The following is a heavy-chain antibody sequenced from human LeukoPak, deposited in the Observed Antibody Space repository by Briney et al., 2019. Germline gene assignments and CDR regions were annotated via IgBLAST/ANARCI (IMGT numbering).Heavy chain of an antibody. CDR3: ASVARYYDILTGYLQTPFDY. CDR2: IYYSGST. V-gene: IGHV4-39*01. D-gene: IGHD3-9*01. CDR1: GGSISSSSYY. J-gene: IGHJ4*02. Sequence: SETLSLTCTVSGGSISSSSYYWGWIRQPPGKGLEWIGSIYYSGSTYYNPSLKSRVTISVDTSKNQFSLKLSSVTAADTAVYYCASVARYYDILTGYLQTPFDYWGQGTLVTVSS.